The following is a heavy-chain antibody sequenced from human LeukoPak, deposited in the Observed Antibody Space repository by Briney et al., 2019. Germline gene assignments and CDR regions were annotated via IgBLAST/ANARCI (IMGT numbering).Heavy chain of an antibody. Sequence: ASVKVSCKASGYNFRNYGIGWVRQAPRQGLQWMGWITAGNGNTNYAQKVQGRVTMTTDTSTSTAYMELRSLRSDDTAVYFCARDSARGYSYGYNAFDIWDQGTMVTVSS. CDR1: GYNFRNYG. CDR3: ARDSARGYSYGYNAFDI. CDR2: ITAGNGNT. J-gene: IGHJ3*02. V-gene: IGHV1-18*01. D-gene: IGHD5-18*01.